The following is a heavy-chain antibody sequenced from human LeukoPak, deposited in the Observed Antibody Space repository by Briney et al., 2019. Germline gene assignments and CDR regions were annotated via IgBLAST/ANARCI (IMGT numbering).Heavy chain of an antibody. D-gene: IGHD3-22*01. CDR2: ISYDGSNK. V-gene: IGHV3-30-3*01. CDR3: ARDHYDSSGYSFDY. CDR1: GFSFSTFG. J-gene: IGHJ4*02. Sequence: GGSLRLSCGASGFSFSTFGIHWVGRAPGKGLEWVALISYDGSNKDYADSVKGRFTISRDNSKNTLYLQMNSLREEDTAVYYCARDHYDSSGYSFDYWGQGTLVTVSS.